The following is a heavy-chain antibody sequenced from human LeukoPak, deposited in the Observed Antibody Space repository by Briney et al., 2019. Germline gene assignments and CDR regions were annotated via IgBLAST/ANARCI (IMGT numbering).Heavy chain of an antibody. V-gene: IGHV3-30*04. Sequence: GGSLRLSCAASGFIFSSHAIHWVRQAPGKGLEWVAVISCDGSNQYYADSVKGRFTISTDNSKNTLDLQMNSLRVEDTAVYYCARDNVRLATANYYYYMDVWGKGTTVTVPS. CDR1: GFIFSSHA. CDR3: ARDNVRLATANYYYYMDV. J-gene: IGHJ6*03. CDR2: ISCDGSNQ. D-gene: IGHD6-13*01.